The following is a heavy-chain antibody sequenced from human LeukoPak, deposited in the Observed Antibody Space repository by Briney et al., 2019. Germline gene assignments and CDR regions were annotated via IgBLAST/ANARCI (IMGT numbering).Heavy chain of an antibody. D-gene: IGHD6-13*01. CDR3: AKDRAQQLVLDF. CDR1: GFTFSSYS. Sequence: GGSLRLSCAASGFTFSSYSMNWVRQAPGKGLEWVSYISDSNNYRYYADSVKGRFTISRDNAKNSLYLQMNSLRAEDTAVYYCAKDRAQQLVLDFWGQGTLVTVSS. V-gene: IGHV3-21*04. CDR2: ISDSNNYR. J-gene: IGHJ4*02.